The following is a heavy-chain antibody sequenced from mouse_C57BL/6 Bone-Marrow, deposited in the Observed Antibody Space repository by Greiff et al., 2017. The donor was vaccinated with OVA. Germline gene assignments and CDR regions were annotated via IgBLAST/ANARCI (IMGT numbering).Heavy chain of an antibody. V-gene: IGHV5-6*01. CDR2: ISSGGSYT. CDR3: ARHYYGCPFAY. Sequence: EVQLVESGGDLVKPGGSLKLSCAASGFTFSSYGMSWVRQTPDKRLEWVATISSGGSYTYYPDSVKGRFTISRDNAKNTLYLQMSSLKSEDTAMYYCARHYYGCPFAYWGQGTLVTVSA. D-gene: IGHD1-2*01. CDR1: GFTFSSYG. J-gene: IGHJ3*01.